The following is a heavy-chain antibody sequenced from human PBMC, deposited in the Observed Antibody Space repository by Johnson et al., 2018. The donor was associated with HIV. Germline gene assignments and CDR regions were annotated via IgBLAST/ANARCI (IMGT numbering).Heavy chain of an antibody. CDR1: GFSFDDYA. CDR3: AREKWEIRGDAFDI. D-gene: IGHD1-26*01. V-gene: IGHV3-49*03. J-gene: IGHJ3*02. CDR2: IRSKTYGGTP. Sequence: VQLVESGGGLVQPGRSLRLSCTGSGFSFDDYAMTWFRQAPGKGLEWVSFIRSKTYGGTPEYAASVKGRFTISRDDLKNSLDLKMNSLKTEDTAVYYCAREKWEIRGDAFDIWGQGTMVTVSS.